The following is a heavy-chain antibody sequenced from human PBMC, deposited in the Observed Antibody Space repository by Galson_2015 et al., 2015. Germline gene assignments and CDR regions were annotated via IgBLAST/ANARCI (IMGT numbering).Heavy chain of an antibody. CDR2: ISSSSSTI. Sequence: SLRLSCAASGFTFSSYSMNWVRQAPGKGLEWVSYISSSSSTIYYADSVKGRFTISRDNAKDSLYLQMNSLRDEDTAVYYCARDHCSSTSCRQGFYYYYYGMDVWGQGTTVTVSS. V-gene: IGHV3-48*02. CDR3: ARDHCSSTSCRQGFYYYYYGMDV. CDR1: GFTFSSYS. J-gene: IGHJ6*02. D-gene: IGHD2-2*01.